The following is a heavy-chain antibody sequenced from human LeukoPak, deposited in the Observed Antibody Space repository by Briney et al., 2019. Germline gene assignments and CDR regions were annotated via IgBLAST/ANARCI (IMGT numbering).Heavy chain of an antibody. CDR3: ARERREYSYGSFIGDY. V-gene: IGHV1-69*13. CDR2: IIPIFGTA. J-gene: IGHJ4*02. CDR1: GYTFTGYY. Sequence: ASVKVSCKASGYTFTGYYMHWVRQAPGQGLEWMGGIIPIFGTANYAQKFQGRVTITADESTSTAYMELSSLRSEDTAVYYCARERREYSYGSFIGDYWGQGTLVTVSS. D-gene: IGHD5-18*01.